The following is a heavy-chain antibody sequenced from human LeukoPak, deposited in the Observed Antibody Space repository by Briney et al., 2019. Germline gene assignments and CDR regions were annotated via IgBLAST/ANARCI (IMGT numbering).Heavy chain of an antibody. D-gene: IGHD6-19*01. CDR1: GGSISSYY. CDR2: IYYSGST. J-gene: IGHJ4*02. V-gene: IGHV4-59*08. CDR3: ARQPGIAVAGFDY. Sequence: SETLSLTCTVSGGSISSYYWSWIWQPPGKGLEWIGYIYYSGSTNYNPSLKSRVTISVDTSKNQFSLKLSSVTAADTAVYYCARQPGIAVAGFDYWGQGTLVTVSS.